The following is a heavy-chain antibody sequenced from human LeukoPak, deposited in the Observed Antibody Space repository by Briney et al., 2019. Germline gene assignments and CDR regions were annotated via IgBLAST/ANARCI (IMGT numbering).Heavy chain of an antibody. CDR1: GGSISSSSYY. V-gene: IGHV4-39*01. J-gene: IGHJ4*02. CDR3: ARLEYCSSTSCSPYFDY. D-gene: IGHD2-2*01. CDR2: IYYSGST. Sequence: SETLSLTCTVSGGSISSSSYYWGWIRQPPGKGLEWIGSIYYSGSTYYNPSLKSRVTISVDTSKNQFSLKLSSVTAADTAVYYCARLEYCSSTSCSPYFDYWGQGTLVTVSS.